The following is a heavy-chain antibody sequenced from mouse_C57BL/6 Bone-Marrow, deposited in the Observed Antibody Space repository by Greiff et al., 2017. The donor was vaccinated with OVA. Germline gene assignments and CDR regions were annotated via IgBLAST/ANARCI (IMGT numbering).Heavy chain of an antibody. J-gene: IGHJ1*03. V-gene: IGHV7-3*01. CDR3: ASLYYYGSRDWYFDV. CDR2: IRNKANGYTT. CDR1: GFTFTDYY. D-gene: IGHD1-1*01. Sequence: EVNVVDSGGGLVQPGGSLSLSCAASGFTFTDYYMSWVRQPPGKALEWLGFIRNKANGYTTEYSASVKGRFTISRDNSQSILYLQMNALRAEDSATYYCASLYYYGSRDWYFDVWGTGTTVTVSS.